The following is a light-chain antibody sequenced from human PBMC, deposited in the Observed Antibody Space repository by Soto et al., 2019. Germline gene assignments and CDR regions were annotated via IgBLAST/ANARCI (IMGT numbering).Light chain of an antibody. CDR2: GAS. V-gene: IGKV3-15*01. J-gene: IGKJ1*01. Sequence: EIVMTQSPATLSVSPGERATLSCRASQTISSDLAWYQQKPGQAPRLLIYGASTRATDIPARFSGSGSGTEFTLTISSLQSEDSAIYYCQQYHYWVSFGQGTKVEIK. CDR3: QQYHYWVS. CDR1: QTISSD.